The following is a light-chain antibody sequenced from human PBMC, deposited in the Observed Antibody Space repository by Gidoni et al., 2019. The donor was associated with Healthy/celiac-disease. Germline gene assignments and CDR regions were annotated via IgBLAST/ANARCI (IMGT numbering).Light chain of an antibody. CDR3: QQSYSTLFT. Sequence: DIQMTQSPSSLSASVGDRVTITCRASQSISSYLNWYQQKPGKAPKLLIYAASSLQSGVPSRFSGSGSGTDFTLTIISLQPEDFAPYYCQQSYSTLFTFGQGTRLEIK. CDR2: AAS. V-gene: IGKV1-39*01. J-gene: IGKJ5*01. CDR1: QSISSY.